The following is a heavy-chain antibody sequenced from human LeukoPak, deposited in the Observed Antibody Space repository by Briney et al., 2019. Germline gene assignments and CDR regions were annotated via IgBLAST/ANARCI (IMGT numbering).Heavy chain of an antibody. V-gene: IGHV4-39*01. J-gene: IGHJ3*02. CDR3: ARLPRIAVAGGVGPHVFDI. Sequence: SETLSLTCTVSAGSISSSSYYWGWIRQPPGKGMEWIGSIYYSGSTYYNPSLKSRVTISVDTSKNQFSLKLSSVTAADTAVFHCARLPRIAVAGGVGPHVFDIWGQGTMVTVSS. CDR2: IYYSGST. CDR1: AGSISSSSYY. D-gene: IGHD6-19*01.